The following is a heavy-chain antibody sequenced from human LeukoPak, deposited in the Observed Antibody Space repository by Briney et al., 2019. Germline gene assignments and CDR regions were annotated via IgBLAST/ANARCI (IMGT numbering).Heavy chain of an antibody. D-gene: IGHD4-17*01. CDR3: AREFDCGDYPSFNGMDV. CDR1: GFTFSSYA. CDR2: ISYDGSNK. V-gene: IGHV3-30-3*01. Sequence: GGSLRLSCAASGFTFSSYAMHWVRQAPGKGLEWVAVISYDGSNKYYADSVEGRFTISRDNSKNTLYLQMNSLRAEDTAVYYCAREFDCGDYPSFNGMDVWGQGTTVTVSS. J-gene: IGHJ6*02.